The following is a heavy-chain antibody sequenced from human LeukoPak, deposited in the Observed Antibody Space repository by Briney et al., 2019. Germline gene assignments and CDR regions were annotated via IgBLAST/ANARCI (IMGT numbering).Heavy chain of an antibody. D-gene: IGHD1-14*01. Sequence: GRSLRLSCAASGFTFSSYSMHWVRQAPGKGLEWVAVISYDGSNKYYADSVKGRFTISRDNSKNTLYLQMNSLRAEDTAVYYCAKNLLPGTYYGMDVWGQGTTVTVSS. V-gene: IGHV3-30*18. CDR2: ISYDGSNK. CDR1: GFTFSSYS. CDR3: AKNLLPGTYYGMDV. J-gene: IGHJ6*02.